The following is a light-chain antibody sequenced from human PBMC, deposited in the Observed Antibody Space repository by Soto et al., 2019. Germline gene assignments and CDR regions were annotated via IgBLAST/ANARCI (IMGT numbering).Light chain of an antibody. J-gene: IGKJ2*02. CDR2: AAS. Sequence: IVLTQSPGTLSLSPGERATLSCRATQSVSHYLAWYQHRPGQSPRLLIYAASSRPTGIPDRFSGSGSGTDFTLTISRLEPEDFAVYYCQQYGTSPRTVGQGTKLEIK. CDR3: QQYGTSPRT. V-gene: IGKV3-20*01. CDR1: QSVSHY.